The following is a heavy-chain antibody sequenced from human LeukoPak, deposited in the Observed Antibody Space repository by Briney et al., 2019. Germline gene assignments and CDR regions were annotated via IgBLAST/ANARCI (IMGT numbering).Heavy chain of an antibody. CDR2: ISSSSSTI. CDR3: ARDPLHYYDSSGYLFDY. J-gene: IGHJ4*02. CDR1: GFTFSTYN. D-gene: IGHD3-22*01. Sequence: PGGSLRLSCAASGFTFSTYNMNWVRQAPGKGLEWVSYISSSSSTIYYAGSVKGRFTISRDNSKNTLYLQMNSLRAEDTAVYYCARDPLHYYDSSGYLFDYWGQGTLVTVSS. V-gene: IGHV3-48*01.